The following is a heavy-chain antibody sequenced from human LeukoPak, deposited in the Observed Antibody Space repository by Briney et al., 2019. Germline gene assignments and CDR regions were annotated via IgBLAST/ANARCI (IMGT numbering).Heavy chain of an antibody. Sequence: GASVKVSCKASGYTFTGYYMHWVRQAPGQGLEWMGGIIPIFGTANYAQKFQGRVTITADESTSTAYMELSSLRSEDTAVYYCARMGSIVGAQDDAFDIWGQGAMVTVSS. CDR3: ARMGSIVGAQDDAFDI. D-gene: IGHD1-26*01. CDR1: GYTFTGYY. J-gene: IGHJ3*02. CDR2: IIPIFGTA. V-gene: IGHV1-69*13.